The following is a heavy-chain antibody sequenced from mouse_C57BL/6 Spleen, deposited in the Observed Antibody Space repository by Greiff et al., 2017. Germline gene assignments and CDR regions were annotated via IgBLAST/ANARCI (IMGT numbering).Heavy chain of an antibody. V-gene: IGHV1-82*01. J-gene: IGHJ2*01. CDR3: ARVYFDY. Sequence: QVQLKESGPELVKPGASVKISCKASGYAFSSSWMNWVKQRPGKGLEWIGRIYPGDGDTNYNGKFKGKATLTADKSSSTAYMQLSSLTSEDSAVYFCARVYFDYWGQGTTLTVSS. CDR1: GYAFSSSW. CDR2: IYPGDGDT.